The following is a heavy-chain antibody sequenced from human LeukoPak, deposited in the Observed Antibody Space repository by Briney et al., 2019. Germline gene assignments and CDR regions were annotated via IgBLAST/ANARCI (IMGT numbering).Heavy chain of an antibody. V-gene: IGHV3-21*01. J-gene: IGHJ5*02. CDR2: ISIRSSYI. D-gene: IGHD2-8*01. CDR1: GFTFSTHS. Sequence: GGSLILSCAASGFTFSTHSLNWVRQAPGKGLEWVSSISIRSSYIYYADSVKGRFAISRDNAKNSLYLQMNSLRAEDTAVYYCARAFNGDSRAGSHPWGQRTLVIVSS. CDR3: ARAFNGDSRAGSHP.